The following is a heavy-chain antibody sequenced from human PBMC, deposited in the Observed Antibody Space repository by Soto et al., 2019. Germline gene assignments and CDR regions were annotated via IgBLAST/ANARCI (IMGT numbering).Heavy chain of an antibody. V-gene: IGHV1-3*01. J-gene: IGHJ5*02. D-gene: IGHD6-19*01. Sequence: GASVKVSCKASGYTFTSYAMHWVRQAPGQRLEWMGWINAGNGNTKYSQKFQGRVTITRDTSASTAYMELSSLRSEDTAVYYCARGPIAVAGGLDPWGQGTLVTAPQ. CDR2: INAGNGNT. CDR1: GYTFTSYA. CDR3: ARGPIAVAGGLDP.